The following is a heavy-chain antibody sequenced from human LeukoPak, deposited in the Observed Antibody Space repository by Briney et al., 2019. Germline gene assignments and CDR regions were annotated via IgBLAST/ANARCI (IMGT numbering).Heavy chain of an antibody. J-gene: IGHJ4*02. CDR2: IDHSGST. V-gene: IGHV4-34*01. CDR1: GGSFSDYY. CDR3: ARSAFLVTAPGLYYFDY. Sequence: SETLSLTCAVYGGSFSDYYWSWIRQPPGKGLEWIGEIDHSGSTNYNPSLKSRVTISLDTSKNQFSLKLNSVTAADTAVYYCARSAFLVTAPGLYYFDYWGQGTLVAVSS. D-gene: IGHD6-13*01.